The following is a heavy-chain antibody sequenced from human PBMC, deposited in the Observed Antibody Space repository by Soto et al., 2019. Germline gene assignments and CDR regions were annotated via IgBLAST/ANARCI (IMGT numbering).Heavy chain of an antibody. Sequence: ASVKVSCKASGYTFTSYYMHWVRQAPGQGLEWMGIINPSGGSTSYAQKFQGRVTMTRDTSTSTVYMELSSLRSEDTAVYYCANAHYQRGYSRYFYDYCGQGALVTVSS. CDR1: GYTFTSYY. CDR3: ANAHYQRGYSRYFYDY. J-gene: IGHJ4*02. CDR2: INPSGGST. D-gene: IGHD5-12*01. V-gene: IGHV1-46*03.